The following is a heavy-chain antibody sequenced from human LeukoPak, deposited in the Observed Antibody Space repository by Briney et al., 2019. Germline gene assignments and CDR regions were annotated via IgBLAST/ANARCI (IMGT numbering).Heavy chain of an antibody. V-gene: IGHV3-48*03. Sequence: GGSLRLSCAASGFTFRTYEMNWVRQAPGMGLEWVSYISSSGSTKYYADSVKGRFTISRDNAKNSLFLRMNSLRAEDTAVYYCARDWDSGYDTYYFDYWGQGTLVPVSS. CDR2: ISSSGSTK. CDR3: ARDWDSGYDTYYFDY. CDR1: GFTFRTYE. D-gene: IGHD5-12*01. J-gene: IGHJ4*02.